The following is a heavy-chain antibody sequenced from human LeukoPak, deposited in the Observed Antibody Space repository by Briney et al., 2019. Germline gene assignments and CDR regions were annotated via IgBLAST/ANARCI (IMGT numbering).Heavy chain of an antibody. D-gene: IGHD1-26*01. V-gene: IGHV3-53*05. CDR1: GIAVSDNY. Sequence: GGSLRLSCAASGIAVSDNYMSWVRQAPGKGLEWVSFIYSAGSGGAKYYADSVKGRFTISRDNSKNTLYLQMNSLRAEDTAVYYCAKGHSGSYYGACDYWGQGTLVTVSS. CDR2: IYSAGSGGAK. CDR3: AKGHSGSYYGACDY. J-gene: IGHJ4*02.